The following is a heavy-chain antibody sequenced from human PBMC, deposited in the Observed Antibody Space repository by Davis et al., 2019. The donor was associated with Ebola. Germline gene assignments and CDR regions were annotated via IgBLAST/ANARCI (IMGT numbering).Heavy chain of an antibody. V-gene: IGHV1-8*02. D-gene: IGHD3-10*01. J-gene: IGHJ6*04. CDR2: MNPNSGNT. CDR3: ARGILWFGELLFQYGMDV. CDR1: GYTFTSYY. Sequence: ASVKVSCKASGYTFTSYYMHWVRQAPGQGLEWMGWMNPNSGNTGYAQKFQGRVTMTRNTSISTAYMELSSLRSEDTAVYYCARGILWFGELLFQYGMDVWGKGTTVTVSS.